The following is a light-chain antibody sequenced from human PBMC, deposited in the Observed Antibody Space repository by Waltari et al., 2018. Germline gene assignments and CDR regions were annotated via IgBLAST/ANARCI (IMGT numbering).Light chain of an antibody. CDR3: AAWDDSLNGVV. Sequence: QSVLTQPPSASATPGQRVTIACSGSSSNIGRNTVNWYQQPPGTAPKLLIYTNSRGPSGASDRFSGSKSGTSASLAISGLQSEDEADYYCAAWDDSLNGVVFGGGTRLTVL. CDR1: SSNIGRNT. V-gene: IGLV1-44*01. J-gene: IGLJ2*01. CDR2: TNS.